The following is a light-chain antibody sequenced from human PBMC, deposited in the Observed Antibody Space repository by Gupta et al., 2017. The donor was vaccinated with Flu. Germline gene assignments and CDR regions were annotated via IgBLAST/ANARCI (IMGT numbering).Light chain of an antibody. Sequence: ETVTLSCRASQNVASDYLAWFLHKPGQAPRLLIYGASSRATGVPDRFSGRGSGADFTLTISRLEPDDFGVYYCQQYGTSPFAFGQGTKLEI. V-gene: IGKV3-20*01. CDR3: QQYGTSPFA. J-gene: IGKJ2*01. CDR1: QNVASDY. CDR2: GAS.